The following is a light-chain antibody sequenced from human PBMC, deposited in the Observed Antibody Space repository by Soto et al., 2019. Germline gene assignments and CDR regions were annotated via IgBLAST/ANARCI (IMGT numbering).Light chain of an antibody. J-gene: IGKJ1*01. Sequence: AIRMTQSPSSFSASTGDRVTITCRASQGISSYLAWYQQKPGKAPKLLIYAASTLQSGVPSRFSGSGSGTDSSLTISCLQSEDFAPYYCQQSYSYPRTFGQGTKVEIK. V-gene: IGKV1-8*01. CDR3: QQSYSYPRT. CDR2: AAS. CDR1: QGISSY.